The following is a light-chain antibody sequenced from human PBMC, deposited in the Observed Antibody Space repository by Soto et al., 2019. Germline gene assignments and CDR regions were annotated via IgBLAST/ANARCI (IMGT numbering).Light chain of an antibody. Sequence: EIGMTQSPATLSVSPGERVTLSCSASQSVGSDLAWYQQIPGHAPRLFIYDASTRATGIPATFSGSGSGTEFTLTISSLQSEDFAVYYCQQYNNWPLTFGQGTRLEIK. CDR1: QSVGSD. CDR2: DAS. J-gene: IGKJ5*01. V-gene: IGKV3-15*01. CDR3: QQYNNWPLT.